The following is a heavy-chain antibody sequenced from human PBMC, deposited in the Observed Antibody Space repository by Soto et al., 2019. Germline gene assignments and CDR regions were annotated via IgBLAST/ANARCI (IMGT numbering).Heavy chain of an antibody. CDR3: ARHRANQLPTQYYFDY. Sequence: PGESLKISCKGSGYSFTSYWIGWVRQMPGKGLEWMGIIYPGDSDTRYSPSFQGQVTISADKSISTAYLQWSSLKASDTAMYYCARHRANQLPTQYYFDYWGQGTLVTAPQ. CDR2: IYPGDSDT. CDR1: GYSFTSYW. J-gene: IGHJ4*02. D-gene: IGHD2-2*01. V-gene: IGHV5-51*01.